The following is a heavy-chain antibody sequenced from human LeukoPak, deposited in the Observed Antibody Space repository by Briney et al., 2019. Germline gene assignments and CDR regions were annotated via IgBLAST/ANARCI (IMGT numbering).Heavy chain of an antibody. V-gene: IGHV3-21*04. CDR3: AKDDDSSGYYLGYFDY. CDR1: GFTFSSYS. D-gene: IGHD3-22*01. Sequence: GGSLRLSCAASGFTFSSYSMNWVRQAPGKGLEWVSSISSSSSYIYYADSVKGRFTISRDNAKNSLYLQMNSLRAGDTAVYYCAKDDDSSGYYLGYFDYWAREPWSPSPQ. CDR2: ISSSSSYI. J-gene: IGHJ4*02.